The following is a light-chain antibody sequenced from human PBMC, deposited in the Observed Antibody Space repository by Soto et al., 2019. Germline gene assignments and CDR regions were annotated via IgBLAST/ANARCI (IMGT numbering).Light chain of an antibody. CDR2: DAS. CDR3: QQRQYWHTIT. V-gene: IGKV3-15*01. Sequence: EIVMTQSPATLSVSPWESSTLSCEASQSVSSNLAWHQQKPGQAPRILMYDASTRATGISARFSGSGSATEFTLTISSLQPQDFAAYYCQQRQYWHTITFGHGTRLEIK. J-gene: IGKJ5*01. CDR1: QSVSSN.